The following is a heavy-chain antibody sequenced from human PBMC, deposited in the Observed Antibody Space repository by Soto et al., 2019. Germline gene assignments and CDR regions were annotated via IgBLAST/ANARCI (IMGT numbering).Heavy chain of an antibody. J-gene: IGHJ3*02. V-gene: IGHV1-2*02. D-gene: IGHD6-6*01. CDR2: INPNSGGT. Sequence: ASVKVSCKASGGTFSSYAISWVRQAPGQGLEWMGWINPNSGGTNYAQKFQGRVTMTRDTSISTAYMELSRLRSDDTAVYYCARWQLDGAFDIWGQGTMVTVSS. CDR3: ARWQLDGAFDI. CDR1: GGTFSSYA.